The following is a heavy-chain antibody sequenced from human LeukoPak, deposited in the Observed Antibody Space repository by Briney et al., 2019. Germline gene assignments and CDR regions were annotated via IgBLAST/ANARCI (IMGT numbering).Heavy chain of an antibody. CDR2: IYTSGST. J-gene: IGHJ3*02. CDR3: ARVNRGYSSSSGVLDAFDI. V-gene: IGHV4-61*02. D-gene: IGHD6-6*01. Sequence: SETLSLTCTVSGGSISSGSYYWSWIRQPAGKGLEWIGRIYTSGSTNYNPSLKSRVTISVDTSKNQFSLKLSSVTAADTAVYYCARVNRGYSSSSGVLDAFDIWGQGTMVTVSS. CDR1: GGSISSGSYY.